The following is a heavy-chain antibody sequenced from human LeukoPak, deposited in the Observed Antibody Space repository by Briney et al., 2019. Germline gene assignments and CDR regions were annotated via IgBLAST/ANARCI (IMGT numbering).Heavy chain of an antibody. Sequence: PGGSLRLSCAASGFTFDDYGMSWVRQAPGKGLEWVSGINCNGGSTGYADSVKGRFTISRDNAKNSLYLQMNSLGAEDTALYYCAREHFVSIPVVTFGVVIVNYWGQGTLVSVSS. CDR3: AREHFVSIPVVTFGVVIVNY. J-gene: IGHJ4*02. CDR2: INCNGGST. D-gene: IGHD3-16*02. CDR1: GFTFDDYG. V-gene: IGHV3-20*04.